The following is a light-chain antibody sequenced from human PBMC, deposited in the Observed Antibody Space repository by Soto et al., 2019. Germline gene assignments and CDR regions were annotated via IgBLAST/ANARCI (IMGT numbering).Light chain of an antibody. Sequence: DIQMTQSPSSLSASVGDRVTITCRASQSIDTFLTWYQQKPGKAPKLLIYAASTLYSAVPSRFSGSGSGTDFTLTISSRQPEDFATYYCQQTYSPSPLTFGGGTKVEIK. CDR1: QSIDTF. CDR3: QQTYSPSPLT. V-gene: IGKV1-39*01. CDR2: AAS. J-gene: IGKJ4*01.